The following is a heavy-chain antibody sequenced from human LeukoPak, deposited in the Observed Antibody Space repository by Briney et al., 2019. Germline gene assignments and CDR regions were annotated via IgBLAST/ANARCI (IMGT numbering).Heavy chain of an antibody. J-gene: IGHJ5*02. CDR3: ARRLTQYDCFDP. CDR2: TYYRSTWYN. CDR1: GDSVSGNRAT. V-gene: IGHV6-1*01. D-gene: IGHD2-2*01. Sequence: PSQTLSLTCAISGDSVSGNRATWNWLRQSPSRGLEWLGRTYYRSTWYNDYAVSVRGRITVNPDTSKNQFSLHLNSVTPEDTAVYYCARRLTQYDCFDPWGQGILVTVSS.